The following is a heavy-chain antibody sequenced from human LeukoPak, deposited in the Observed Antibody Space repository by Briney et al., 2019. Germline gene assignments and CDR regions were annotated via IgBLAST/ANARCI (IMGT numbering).Heavy chain of an antibody. CDR1: GFTFSDYY. V-gene: IGHV3-11*01. D-gene: IGHD2-21*01. CDR3: ARYRVITNDYFDY. Sequence: GGSLRLSCAASGFTFSDYYVSWIRQAPGKGLEWISYISNSGNTIKEADSVKGRFTISRDNAQNSLYLHMKSLRAEDTAVYYCARYRVITNDYFDYWGQGTLVSVSS. J-gene: IGHJ4*02. CDR2: ISNSGNTI.